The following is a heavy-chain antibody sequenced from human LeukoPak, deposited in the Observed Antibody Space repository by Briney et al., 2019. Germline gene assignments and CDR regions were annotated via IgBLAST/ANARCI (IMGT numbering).Heavy chain of an antibody. CDR3: ARAAVAARWFDP. J-gene: IGHJ5*02. D-gene: IGHD6-19*01. CDR2: IYHSGST. Sequence: PSGTLSLTCAVSGGSISSSNWWSWVRQPPGKGLEWIGEIYHSGSTNYNPSLKSQVTISVDKSKNQFSLKLSSVTAADTAVYYCARAAVAARWFDPWGQGTLVTVSS. V-gene: IGHV4-4*02. CDR1: GGSISSSNW.